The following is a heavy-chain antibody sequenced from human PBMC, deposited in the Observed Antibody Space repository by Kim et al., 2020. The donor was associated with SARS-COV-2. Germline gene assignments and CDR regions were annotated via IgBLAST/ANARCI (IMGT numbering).Heavy chain of an antibody. D-gene: IGHD3-16*01. CDR3: ARGFGTYFDS. V-gene: IGHV1-8*01. Sequence: GDTVYAQKLQGRVTMTRYTSMSTAYMELSILRSDDTAVYYCARGFGTYFDSWGQGTLVTVSS. J-gene: IGHJ4*02. CDR2: GDT.